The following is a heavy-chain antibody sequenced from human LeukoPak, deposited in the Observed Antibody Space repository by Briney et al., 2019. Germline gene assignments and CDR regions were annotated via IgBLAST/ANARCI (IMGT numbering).Heavy chain of an antibody. Sequence: GGSLRLSCAASGSTFSSSAMSWVRQAPGKGLEWVSPISGSGDNTYYADSVKGRFTISRDNSKNTLYRQMKSLRADDTALYYCARGEPATPASLDYWGQGTLVTVSS. CDR2: ISGSGDNT. CDR1: GSTFSSSA. J-gene: IGHJ4*02. D-gene: IGHD3-16*01. V-gene: IGHV3-23*01. CDR3: ARGEPATPASLDY.